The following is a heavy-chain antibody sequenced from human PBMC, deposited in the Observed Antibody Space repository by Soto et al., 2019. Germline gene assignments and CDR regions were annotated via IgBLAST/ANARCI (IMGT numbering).Heavy chain of an antibody. Sequence: SVKVSCKDSGGTFSSYAISWVRQAPGQGLEWMGGIIPIFGTANYAQKFQGRVTITADESTSTAYMELSSLRSEDTAVYYCAGILGIAAAGSYWGQGTLVTVSS. CDR2: IIPIFGTA. V-gene: IGHV1-69*13. D-gene: IGHD6-13*01. J-gene: IGHJ4*02. CDR3: AGILGIAAAGSY. CDR1: GGTFSSYA.